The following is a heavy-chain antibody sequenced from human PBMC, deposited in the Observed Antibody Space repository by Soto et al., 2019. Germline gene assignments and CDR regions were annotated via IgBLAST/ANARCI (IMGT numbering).Heavy chain of an antibody. CDR1: GGSFSGCY. J-gene: IGHJ6*02. Sequence: SETLSLTCAVYGGSFSGCYWSWIRQPPGKGLEWIGEINHSGSTNYNPSLKSRVTISVDTSKNQFSLKLSSVTAADTAVYYCARGVQGLVRYYYYYYGMDVWGQGTTVTVSS. CDR2: INHSGST. V-gene: IGHV4-34*01. D-gene: IGHD6-19*01. CDR3: ARGVQGLVRYYYYYYGMDV.